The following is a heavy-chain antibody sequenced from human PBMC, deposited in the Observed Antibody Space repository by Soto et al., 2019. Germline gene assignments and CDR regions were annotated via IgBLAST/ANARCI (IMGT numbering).Heavy chain of an antibody. CDR1: GFTFSSYA. D-gene: IGHD3-22*01. J-gene: IGHJ6*02. V-gene: IGHV3-23*01. CDR3: AKANPPPLYYDSGYYYYGMDV. CDR2: ISGSGGST. Sequence: GGSLRLSCAASGFTFSSYAMSWVRQAPGKGLEWVSAISGSGGSTYYADSGKGRFTISRDNSKNTLYLQMNSLRAEDPALYYFAKANPPPLYYDSGYYYYGMDVWGQGTTVTVSS.